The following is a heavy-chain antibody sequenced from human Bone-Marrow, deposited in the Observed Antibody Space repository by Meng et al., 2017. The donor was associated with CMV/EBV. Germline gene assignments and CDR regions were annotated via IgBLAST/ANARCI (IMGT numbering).Heavy chain of an antibody. D-gene: IGHD1-26*01. Sequence: SLKISCAASGFTFDDYAMHWVRQAPGKGLEWVSGISWNSGSIGYADSVKGRFTISRDNAKNSLYLQMNSLRAEDTAVYYCASLRGFSGSYFDGGVTDRQHFDYWGQGTLVTVSS. J-gene: IGHJ4*02. CDR3: ASLRGFSGSYFDGGVTDRQHFDY. V-gene: IGHV3-9*01. CDR2: ISWNSGSI. CDR1: GFTFDDYA.